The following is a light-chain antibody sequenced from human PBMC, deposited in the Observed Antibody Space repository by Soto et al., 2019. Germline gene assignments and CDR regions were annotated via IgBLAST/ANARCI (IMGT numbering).Light chain of an antibody. Sequence: EIVMTQSPATLSVSPGERATLSCRASQSVSSNLAWYQQKPGQAPRLLIYGASTRATGIPARFSGSGSGTESTLTISSPQSEDFAVYYCQQYNNWPRWTFGQGTKV. CDR2: GAS. V-gene: IGKV3-15*01. J-gene: IGKJ1*01. CDR3: QQYNNWPRWT. CDR1: QSVSSN.